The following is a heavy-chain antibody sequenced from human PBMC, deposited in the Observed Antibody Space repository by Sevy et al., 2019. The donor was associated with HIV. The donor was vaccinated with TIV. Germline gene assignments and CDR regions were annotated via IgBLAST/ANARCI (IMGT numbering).Heavy chain of an antibody. Sequence: GGSLRLSCAASGLTFSSYAMSWVRQAPGKGLEWVSGIGGDGSSTYYADSVKGKFTISRDNSKNTLNLQMNSLRGEDTAIYFCAKDGLWFGESQGGTDLWGQGTLVTVSS. V-gene: IGHV3-23*01. CDR2: IGGDGSST. D-gene: IGHD3-10*01. CDR3: AKDGLWFGESQGGTDL. CDR1: GLTFSSYA. J-gene: IGHJ5*02.